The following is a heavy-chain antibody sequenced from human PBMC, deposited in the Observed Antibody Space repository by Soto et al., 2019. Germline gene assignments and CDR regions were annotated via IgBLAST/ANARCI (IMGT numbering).Heavy chain of an antibody. V-gene: IGHV3-21*01. CDR3: ARATYWRGGNCDL. D-gene: IGHD2-15*01. Sequence: GGSLRLSCAASGFTFSIYSMAWVRQTPGKGLEWVSSISSTSLYIYYADSVKGRFTISRDNAKNSLYLQMNSLRAEDMAVYFCARATYWRGGNCDLWGQGTQVTVSS. CDR2: ISSTSLYI. J-gene: IGHJ5*02. CDR1: GFTFSIYS.